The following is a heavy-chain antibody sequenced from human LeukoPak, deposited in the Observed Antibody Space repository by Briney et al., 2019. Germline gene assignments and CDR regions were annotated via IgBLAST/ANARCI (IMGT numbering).Heavy chain of an antibody. CDR3: AREIGTYDQTNWFDP. V-gene: IGHV1-2*02. CDR2: INPNSGGT. D-gene: IGHD3-3*01. Sequence: ASVKVSCKASGYTFTGHYMHWVRQAPGQGLEWMGWINPNSGGTNYAQKFQGRVTMTRDTSISTAYMELSRLRSDDTAVYYCAREIGTYDQTNWFDPWGQGTLVTVSS. CDR1: GYTFTGHY. J-gene: IGHJ5*02.